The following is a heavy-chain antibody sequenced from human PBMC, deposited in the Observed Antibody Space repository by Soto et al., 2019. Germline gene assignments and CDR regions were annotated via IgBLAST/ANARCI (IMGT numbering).Heavy chain of an antibody. Sequence: PGGSLRLSCAASGFTFSSYAMSWVRQAPGKGLEWVSAISGSGGSTYYADSVKGRFTISRDNSKNTLYLQMNSLRAEDTAVYYCAKDSHFGVGSDIVVVVAAAFDYWGQGTLVTVSS. CDR1: GFTFSSYA. CDR3: AKDSHFGVGSDIVVVVAAAFDY. D-gene: IGHD2-15*01. J-gene: IGHJ4*02. CDR2: ISGSGGST. V-gene: IGHV3-23*01.